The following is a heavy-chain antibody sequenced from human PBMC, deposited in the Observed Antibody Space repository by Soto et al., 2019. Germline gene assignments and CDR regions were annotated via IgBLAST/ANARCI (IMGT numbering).Heavy chain of an antibody. J-gene: IGHJ4*02. Sequence: QVQLVQSGAEVKKPGASVKVSCKASGYTFTSYGISCVRQAPGQGLEWMGWISAYNGNTNYAQKLQGRVTMTTDTSTSPAYMELRSLRSDDTAVYYCARVYYDIGGRRGHYFDYWGQGTLVTVSS. D-gene: IGHD3-22*01. CDR3: ARVYYDIGGRRGHYFDY. CDR2: ISAYNGNT. V-gene: IGHV1-18*01. CDR1: GYTFTSYG.